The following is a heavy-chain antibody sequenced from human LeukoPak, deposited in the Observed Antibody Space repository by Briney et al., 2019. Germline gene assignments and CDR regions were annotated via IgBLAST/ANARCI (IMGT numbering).Heavy chain of an antibody. V-gene: IGHV4-39*01. CDR2: IYYRGNT. CDR3: ARRAQPSFVFDL. CDR1: DGAIRTDPYY. D-gene: IGHD3-16*02. J-gene: IGHJ5*02. Sequence: PSETLSLTCTLSDGAIRTDPYYWGWIRQPPGMGLEWIGTIYYRGNTYYNPSLKSRVTISLHTTKNQFSLTMTSVTAADTAIYYCARRAQPSFVFDLWGQGTLVPVSS.